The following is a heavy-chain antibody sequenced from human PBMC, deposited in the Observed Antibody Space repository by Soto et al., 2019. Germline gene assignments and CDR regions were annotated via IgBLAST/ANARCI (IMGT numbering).Heavy chain of an antibody. Sequence: PSETLSLTCAVYGGSFSGYYWSWIRQPPGKGLEWIGEINHSGSTNYNPSLKSRVTISVDTSKNQFSLKLSSVTAADTAVYYCARGVGVVIHYYYYGMDVWGQGTTVTVSS. CDR2: INHSGST. D-gene: IGHD3-3*01. J-gene: IGHJ6*02. CDR3: ARGVGVVIHYYYYGMDV. V-gene: IGHV4-34*01. CDR1: GGSFSGYY.